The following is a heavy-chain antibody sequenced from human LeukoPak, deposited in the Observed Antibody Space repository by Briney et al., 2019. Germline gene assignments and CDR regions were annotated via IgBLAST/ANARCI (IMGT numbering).Heavy chain of an antibody. Sequence: GGSLRLSCAASGFTFSSYAMSWVRQAPGKGLEWVSAISGSGGSTYYADSVKGRFTISRDNSKNTLYLQMNSLRAEDTAVYYCAKCGHSGSYYVWYFGLWGRGTLVTVSS. CDR2: ISGSGGST. CDR1: GFTFSSYA. D-gene: IGHD1-26*01. CDR3: AKCGHSGSYYVWYFGL. J-gene: IGHJ2*01. V-gene: IGHV3-23*01.